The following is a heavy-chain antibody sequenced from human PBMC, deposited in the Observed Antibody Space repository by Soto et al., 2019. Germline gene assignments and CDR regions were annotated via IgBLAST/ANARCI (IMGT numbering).Heavy chain of an antibody. CDR2: IYYSGST. V-gene: IGHV4-59*12. J-gene: IGHJ4*02. CDR1: GGSISSYY. D-gene: IGHD3-22*01. Sequence: SETLSLTCTVSGGSISSYYWSWIRQPPGKGLEWIGYIYYSGSTNYNPSLKSRVTISVDTSKNQFSLQLNSVTPEDTALYYCASSDRSGFGFDCWGQGTLVTVSS. CDR3: ASSDRSGFGFDC.